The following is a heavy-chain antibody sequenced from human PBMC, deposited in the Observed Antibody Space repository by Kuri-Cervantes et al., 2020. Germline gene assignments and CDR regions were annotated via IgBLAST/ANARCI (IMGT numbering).Heavy chain of an antibody. D-gene: IGHD3-10*01. CDR1: GGSISSYY. CDR3: ARVAFGELFQGGYFDY. V-gene: IGHV4-59*12. J-gene: IGHJ4*02. CDR2: IYYSGST. Sequence: SETLSLTCTVSGGSISSYYWSWIRQPPGKGLEWIGYIYYSGSTYYNPSLKSRVTISVDTSKNQFSLKLSSVTAADTAVYYCARVAFGELFQGGYFDYWGQGTLVTVSS.